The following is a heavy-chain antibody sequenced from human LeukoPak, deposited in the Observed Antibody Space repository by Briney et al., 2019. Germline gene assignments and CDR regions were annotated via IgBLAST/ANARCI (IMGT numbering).Heavy chain of an antibody. CDR1: GGSFSGYY. V-gene: IGHV4-34*01. Sequence: SETLSLTCAVYGGSFSGYYWSWIRQPPGKGLEWIGEINHSGSTNYNPSLKSRVTISVDTSKSQFSLKLSSVTAADTAVYYCARAETTSGADWFDPWGQGTLVTVPS. J-gene: IGHJ5*02. CDR3: ARAETTSGADWFDP. D-gene: IGHD4-11*01. CDR2: INHSGST.